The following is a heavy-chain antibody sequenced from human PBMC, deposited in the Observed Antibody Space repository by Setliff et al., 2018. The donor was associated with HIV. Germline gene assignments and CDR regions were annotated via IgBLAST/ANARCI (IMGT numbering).Heavy chain of an antibody. CDR2: IYPGDSDT. Sequence: GESLKISCKGSGYSFTSYWIGWVRQMPGKGLEWMGIIYPGDSDTRYSTSFQGQVTISADKSIRTADKSISTAYLQWSSLKASDTAMHYCARGFFAVTPYDAFDILGQGTMVTVSS. J-gene: IGHJ3*02. CDR3: ARGFFAVTPYDAFDI. V-gene: IGHV5-51*01. D-gene: IGHD4-17*01. CDR1: GYSFTSYW.